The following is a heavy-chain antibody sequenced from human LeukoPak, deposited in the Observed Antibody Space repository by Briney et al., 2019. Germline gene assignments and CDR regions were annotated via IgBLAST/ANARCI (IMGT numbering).Heavy chain of an antibody. Sequence: PSETLSLTCAVYGGSLSGYYWSWIRQPPEKGLEWIGEINQSGTTNYNPSLKSRVTMSVDTSENQFSLNLSYVTAADTAVYYCARGGYSSGWSDSWGQGTLVTVSS. CDR1: GGSLSGYY. J-gene: IGHJ5*01. CDR2: INQSGTT. CDR3: ARGGYSSGWSDS. D-gene: IGHD6-19*01. V-gene: IGHV4-34*01.